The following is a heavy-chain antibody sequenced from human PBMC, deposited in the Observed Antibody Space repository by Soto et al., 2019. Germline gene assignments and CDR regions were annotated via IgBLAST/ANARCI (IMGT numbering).Heavy chain of an antibody. Sequence: QQLESGPGLVKPSETLSLICTVSGGSVSSRSHYWVWIRQPPGKGLEWISSIIDGGRTYYNPSLRSRLTMSLDTSKNHFSLNLKSVTAADTAVYYCAKHLGNSGDWAFDFWGQGNMVTVST. D-gene: IGHD2-21*01. CDR2: IIDGGRT. V-gene: IGHV4-39*01. J-gene: IGHJ4*02. CDR3: AKHLGNSGDWAFDF. CDR1: GGSVSSRSHY.